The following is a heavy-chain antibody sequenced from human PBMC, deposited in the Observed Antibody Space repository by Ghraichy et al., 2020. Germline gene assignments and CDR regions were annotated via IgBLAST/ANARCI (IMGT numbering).Heavy chain of an antibody. Sequence: SVKVSCKASGCTFSSYSISWVRQAPGQGLEWMGGIIPIFGTANYAQKFQGRVTITADESMSTAYMELSSLRSDDTAVYYCARRLYRLASAGNKPADDYWGQGTLVTVSS. J-gene: IGHJ4*02. CDR3: ARRLYRLASAGNKPADDY. CDR2: IIPIFGTA. D-gene: IGHD6-13*01. CDR1: GCTFSSYS. V-gene: IGHV1-69*13.